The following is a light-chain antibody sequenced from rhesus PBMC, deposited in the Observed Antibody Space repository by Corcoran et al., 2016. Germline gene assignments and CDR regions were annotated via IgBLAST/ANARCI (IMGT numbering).Light chain of an antibody. CDR3: MQGTQLPLT. V-gene: IGKV2-91*01. J-gene: IGKJ4*01. CDR2: FAS. CDR1: QSLLHSNGYTY. Sequence: DIVMTQTPLSLPVTPGEPASISCRSSQSLLHSNGYTYLYWYLQKPGQSPRLLMYFASYRASGVPDRFSGSGSGNDFTLGISRVEAEDIGVYYCMQGTQLPLTFGGGTKVELK.